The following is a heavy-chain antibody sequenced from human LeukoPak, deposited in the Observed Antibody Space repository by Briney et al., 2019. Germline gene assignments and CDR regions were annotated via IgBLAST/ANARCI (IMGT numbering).Heavy chain of an antibody. Sequence: SETLPLTCTVSGGSISSYYWGWIRQPPGKGLEWIGYIYYSGSTNYNPSLKSRVTISVDTSKNQFSLKLSSVTAADTAVYYCARDIVVVPAAKPERWFGPWGQGTLVTVSS. CDR1: GGSISSYY. V-gene: IGHV4-59*01. D-gene: IGHD2-2*01. CDR2: IYYSGST. CDR3: ARDIVVVPAAKPERWFGP. J-gene: IGHJ5*02.